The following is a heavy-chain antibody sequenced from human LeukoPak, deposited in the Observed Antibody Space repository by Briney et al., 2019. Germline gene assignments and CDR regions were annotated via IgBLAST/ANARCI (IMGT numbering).Heavy chain of an antibody. J-gene: IGHJ4*02. V-gene: IGHV3-21*01. Sequence: PGGSLRLSCAASGFTFSSYSMNWVRQAPGKGLEWVSSISSSSSYIYYADSVKGQFTISRDNAKNSLYLQMNSLRAEDTAVYYCARGRGSGVFDYWGQGTLVTVSS. CDR3: ARGRGSGVFDY. CDR2: ISSSSSYI. CDR1: GFTFSSYS. D-gene: IGHD3-10*01.